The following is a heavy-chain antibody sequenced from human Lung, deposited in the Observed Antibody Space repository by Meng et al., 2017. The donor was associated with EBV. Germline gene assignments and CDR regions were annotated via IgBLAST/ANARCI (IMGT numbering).Heavy chain of an antibody. CDR3: ARGGVTGSFYFDS. Sequence: VQLQESGPGLVKPSQTPSLTCAVSGDSISSSGYYWTWIRQPPGKGLEWIGYIYSNGNTYYNPSLRSRVNVSVDRSRSLFSLRLTSATATDTAVYFCARGGVTGSFYFDSWGQGILVTVSS. D-gene: IGHD1-26*01. CDR2: IYSNGNT. J-gene: IGHJ4*02. V-gene: IGHV4-30-4*01. CDR1: GDSISSSGYY.